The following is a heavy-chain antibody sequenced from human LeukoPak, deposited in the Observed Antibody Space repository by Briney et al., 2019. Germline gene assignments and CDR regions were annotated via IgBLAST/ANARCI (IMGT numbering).Heavy chain of an antibody. CDR2: VWYDGSNK. Sequence: GKALRLSCAAPGFTFRSYGMNWVRQAPDKGVEWVGVVWYDGSNKYNGGSVKGRFTISRDNSKRTLCLEINSLRDEATAVYYLARDYGGKAYSFSYWGQGTLVT. J-gene: IGHJ4*02. CDR1: GFTFRSYG. CDR3: ARDYGGKAYSFSY. V-gene: IGHV3-33*01. D-gene: IGHD4-23*01.